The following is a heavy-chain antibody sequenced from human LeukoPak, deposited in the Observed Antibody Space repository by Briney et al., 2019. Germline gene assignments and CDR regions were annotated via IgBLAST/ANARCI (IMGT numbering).Heavy chain of an antibody. CDR3: ASSYSSDWYSRWIDY. CDR2: IGTAGDT. CDR1: GFTFSSYD. D-gene: IGHD6-19*01. V-gene: IGHV3-13*01. J-gene: IGHJ4*02. Sequence: GGSLRLSCAASGFTFSSYDMHWVRQATGKGLEWVSVIGTAGDTYYPDSVKGRFTISRDNAKKSLDLQMNSLRAEDTAVYYCASSYSSDWYSRWIDYWGQGTLVTVSS.